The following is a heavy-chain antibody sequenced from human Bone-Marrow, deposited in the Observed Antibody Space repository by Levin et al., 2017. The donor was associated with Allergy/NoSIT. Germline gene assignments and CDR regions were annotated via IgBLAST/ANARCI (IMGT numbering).Heavy chain of an antibody. D-gene: IGHD1-26*01. J-gene: IGHJ4*02. V-gene: IGHV3-33*01. CDR3: ATARGSWGGSYLDY. Sequence: GESLKISCAASGFTFRNYGMHWVRQAPGKGLEWVAIIWYDGSDKYYADSLKGRFTISKDNSKNLLFLQMNNLRAEDTAVYYCATARGSWGGSYLDYWGQGTLVTVSS. CDR2: IWYDGSDK. CDR1: GFTFRNYG.